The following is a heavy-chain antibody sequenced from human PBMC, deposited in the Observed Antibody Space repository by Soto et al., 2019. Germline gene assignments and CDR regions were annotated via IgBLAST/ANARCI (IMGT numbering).Heavy chain of an antibody. CDR1: GGSFSGYY. J-gene: IGHJ6*02. CDR2: IYYSGST. V-gene: IGHV4-59*01. D-gene: IGHD5-12*01. CDR3: ARQMRGATISIYYYGMDG. Sequence: PSETLSLTCAVYGGSFSGYYWSWIRQPPGKGLEWIGYIYYSGSTNYNPSLKSRVTISVDTSKNQFSLKLSSVTAADTAVYYCARQMRGATISIYYYGMDGWGQGTTVTVSS.